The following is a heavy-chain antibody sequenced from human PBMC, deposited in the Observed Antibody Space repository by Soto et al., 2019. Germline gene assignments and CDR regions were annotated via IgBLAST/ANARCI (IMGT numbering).Heavy chain of an antibody. J-gene: IGHJ5*02. V-gene: IGHV4-4*02. D-gene: IGHD2-8*02. CDR2: IFHDGNT. CDR1: GAYLGSRGW. Sequence: SETLSLTYAFSGAYLGSRGWWSWVRQPPGKGLEWIAEIFHDGNTNYSPSLKSRVTISVDKSQNQFSLNVYSVTAADTAVYYCARHEGWTGPDQWGQGTLVTVSS. CDR3: ARHEGWTGPDQ.